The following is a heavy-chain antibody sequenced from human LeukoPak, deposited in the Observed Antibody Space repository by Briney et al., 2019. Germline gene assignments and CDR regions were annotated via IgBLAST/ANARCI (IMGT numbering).Heavy chain of an antibody. J-gene: IGHJ4*02. CDR1: GYSISSGYY. CDR3: ASYYDSSGYYVDY. Sequence: PSETLSLTCTVSGYSISSGYYWGWIRQPPGKGLEWIGSIYHSGSTYYNPSLKSRVTISVDTSKNQFSLKLSSVTAADTAVYYCASYYDSSGYYVDYWGQGTLVTVSS. CDR2: IYHSGST. V-gene: IGHV4-38-2*02. D-gene: IGHD3-22*01.